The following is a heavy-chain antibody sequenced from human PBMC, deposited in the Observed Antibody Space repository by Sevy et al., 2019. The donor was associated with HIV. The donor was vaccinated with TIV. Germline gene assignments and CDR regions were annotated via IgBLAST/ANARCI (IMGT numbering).Heavy chain of an antibody. Sequence: GGSLRLSCAASGFTFSTSTMNWVRQAPGKGLEWVSLITNSSSYIFYADSVKGRFTISRDNAKNSLFLQMNSLRAEDTAVYYCVRGGWNYWGQGTLVTVSS. CDR3: VRGGWNY. D-gene: IGHD1-26*01. CDR2: ITNSSSYI. V-gene: IGHV3-21*01. CDR1: GFTFSTST. J-gene: IGHJ4*02.